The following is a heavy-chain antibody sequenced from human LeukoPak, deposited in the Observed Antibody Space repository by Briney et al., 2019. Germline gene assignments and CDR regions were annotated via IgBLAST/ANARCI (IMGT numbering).Heavy chain of an antibody. V-gene: IGHV1-2*02. CDR1: GYTFTGYY. CDR2: INPNSDGT. Sequence: ASVKVSCKASGYTFTGYYMHWVRQAPGQGLEWMGWINPNSDGTNYAQKFQGRVTMTRDTSISTAYMELSRLRSDDTAVYYCATTTVAGFSEYFQHWGQGTLVTVSS. J-gene: IGHJ1*01. D-gene: IGHD6-19*01. CDR3: ATTTVAGFSEYFQH.